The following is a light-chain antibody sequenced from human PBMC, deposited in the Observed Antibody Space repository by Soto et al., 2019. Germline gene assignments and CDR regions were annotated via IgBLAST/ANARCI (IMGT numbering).Light chain of an antibody. V-gene: IGKV1D-12*01. CDR1: QGISRW. J-gene: IGKJ5*01. Sequence: DIQMTQSPSSVSASVGDRVTITCRARQGISRWLAWYQRKPGKAPKLLIYAASSLQSGVPSRFSGSGSGTVFTLTISCLQPEDFATYYCQQATSFPITFGQGTGLEI. CDR3: QQATSFPIT. CDR2: AAS.